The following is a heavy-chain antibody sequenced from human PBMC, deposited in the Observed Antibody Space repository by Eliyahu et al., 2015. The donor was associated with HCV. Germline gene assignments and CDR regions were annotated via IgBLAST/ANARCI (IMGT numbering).Heavy chain of an antibody. CDR2: SYSGGET. CDR1: GFXXKYYY. Sequence: EVQLVEAGGGLIQPGGSLRXSCXASGFXXKYYYMNWVRQAPGKGPECVSVSYSGGETYYADSVKGRFTISRDRDTNTIHLHMTRVRVEDSAVYYCVRDILHDLRSARFFDLWGRGTPVTVSS. CDR3: VRDILHDLRSARFFDL. V-gene: IGHV3-53*01. J-gene: IGHJ2*01. D-gene: IGHD3-3*02.